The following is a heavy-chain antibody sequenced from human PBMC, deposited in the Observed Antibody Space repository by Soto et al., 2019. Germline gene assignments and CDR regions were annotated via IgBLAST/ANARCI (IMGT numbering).Heavy chain of an antibody. CDR3: AREGKVDY. J-gene: IGHJ4*02. CDR2: IYYSGST. CDR1: GGSISSYY. V-gene: IGHV4-59*12. Sequence: SSETLSLTCTVSGGSISSYYWSWIRQPPGKGLEWIGYIYYSGSTYYNPSLKSRVTISVDTSKNQFSLKLSSVTAADTAVYYCAREGKVDYWGQGTLVTVS. D-gene: IGHD6-13*01.